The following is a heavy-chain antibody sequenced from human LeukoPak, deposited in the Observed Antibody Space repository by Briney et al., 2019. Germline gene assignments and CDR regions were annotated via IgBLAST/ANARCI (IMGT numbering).Heavy chain of an antibody. CDR2: INQDESPT. CDR1: GFTFSRHW. D-gene: IGHD5-24*01. Sequence: PGGSLRLSCAASGFTFSRHWMSWVRQAPGKGLEWVASINQDESPTFYVDSVKGRFTIARDNAKNSLFLQMNSLRAEDTAFYYWAKLLRAATIYDFWGQGALVTVSS. J-gene: IGHJ4*02. V-gene: IGHV3-7*01. CDR3: AKLLRAATIYDF.